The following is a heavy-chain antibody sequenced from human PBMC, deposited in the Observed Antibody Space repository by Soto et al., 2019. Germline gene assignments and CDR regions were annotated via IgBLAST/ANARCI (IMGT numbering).Heavy chain of an antibody. CDR2: IYYSGST. Sequence: SETLSLTCTVSGGSISSGDYYWSWIRQPPGKGLEWIGYIYYSGSTYYNPSLKSRVTISVDTSKNQFSLKLSSVTAADTAVYYCAREFRSYGKRNWFDPWGQGTLATVSS. CDR3: AREFRSYGKRNWFDP. D-gene: IGHD5-18*01. J-gene: IGHJ5*02. CDR1: GGSISSGDYY. V-gene: IGHV4-30-4*01.